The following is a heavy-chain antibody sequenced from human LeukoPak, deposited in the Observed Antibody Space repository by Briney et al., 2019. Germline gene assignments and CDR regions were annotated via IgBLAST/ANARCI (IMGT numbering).Heavy chain of an antibody. V-gene: IGHV3-21*01. CDR2: ISSSYI. J-gene: IGHJ4*02. Sequence: GGSPRLSCAASGFTFSSYSMNWVRQAPGKGLEWVSSISSSYIYYADSVKGRFTISRDNAKNSLYLQMNSLRAEDTAVYYCARAAYSPNFDYWGQGTLVTVSS. CDR1: GFTFSSYS. CDR3: ARAAYSPNFDY. D-gene: IGHD2-15*01.